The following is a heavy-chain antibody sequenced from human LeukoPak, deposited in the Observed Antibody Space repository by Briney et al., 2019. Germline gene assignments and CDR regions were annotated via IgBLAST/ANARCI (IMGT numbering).Heavy chain of an antibody. CDR2: IWYDGSNK. V-gene: IGHV3-33*08. CDR3: ASAPSSGALDY. J-gene: IGHJ4*02. CDR1: GFTFSSYG. Sequence: GRSLRLSCAASGFTFSSYGMHWVRQAPGKGLEWVAVIWYDGSNKYYADSVKGRFTISRDNSKNTLYLQMNSLRAEDTAVYYCASAPSSGALDYWGQGTLVTVSS. D-gene: IGHD3-10*01.